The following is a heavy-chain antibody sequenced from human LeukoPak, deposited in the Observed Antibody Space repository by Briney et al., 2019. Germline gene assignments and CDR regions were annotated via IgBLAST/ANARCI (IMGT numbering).Heavy chain of an antibody. V-gene: IGHV4-4*02. D-gene: IGHD3-10*01. CDR3: ARAKPPGYGSGDAFDI. CDR1: GGSISSSNW. J-gene: IGHJ3*02. Sequence: PSETLSLTCAVSGGSISSSNWWSWVRQPPGKGLEWIGEIYHSGSTNYNPSLKSRVTISVDKSKNQFSLKLSSVTAADTAVYYCARAKPPGYGSGDAFDIWGQGTMVTVSS. CDR2: IYHSGST.